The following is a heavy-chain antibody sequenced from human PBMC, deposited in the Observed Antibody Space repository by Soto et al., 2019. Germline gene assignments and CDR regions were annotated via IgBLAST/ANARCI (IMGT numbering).Heavy chain of an antibody. J-gene: IGHJ5*02. V-gene: IGHV1-46*01. D-gene: IGHD4-17*01. CDR3: ARDNSHQTTWWLDP. CDR2: INPYGGAA. CDR1: GYTFTSTW. Sequence: GASVKVSCKASGYTFTSTWMHWVRQAPGQGLEWMGIINPYGGAATYAEKFQGRVTMTRDTSTATDYMELSSLRSEDTAMYYCARDNSHQTTWWLDPWGQGTLVTVSS.